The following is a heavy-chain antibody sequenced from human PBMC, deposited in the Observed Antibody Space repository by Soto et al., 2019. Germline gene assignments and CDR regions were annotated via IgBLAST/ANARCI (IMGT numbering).Heavy chain of an antibody. CDR1: GGSISSGGYY. Sequence: PSETLSLTCTVSGGSISSGGYYWSWIRQHPGKGLEWIGYIYYSGSTYYNPSLKSRVTISVDTSKNQFSLKLSSVTAADTAVYCCARESWGYAATNGMDVWGQGTTVTVSS. J-gene: IGHJ6*02. CDR3: ARESWGYAATNGMDV. D-gene: IGHD2-15*01. V-gene: IGHV4-31*03. CDR2: IYYSGST.